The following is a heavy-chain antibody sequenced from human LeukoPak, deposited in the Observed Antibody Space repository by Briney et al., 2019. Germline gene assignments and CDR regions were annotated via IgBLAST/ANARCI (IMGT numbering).Heavy chain of an antibody. D-gene: IGHD3-3*01. CDR3: SGLRFLEWLSTPHDAFDI. CDR1: GFTFSSYW. J-gene: IGHJ3*02. V-gene: IGHV3-74*01. Sequence: GGSLRLSCAASGFTFSSYWMHWVRQASGKGLVWVSRINSDGSSTNYADSVKGRFTISRDNAKNSLYLQMNSLRAEDTAVYYCSGLRFLEWLSTPHDAFDIWGQGTMVTVSS. CDR2: INSDGSST.